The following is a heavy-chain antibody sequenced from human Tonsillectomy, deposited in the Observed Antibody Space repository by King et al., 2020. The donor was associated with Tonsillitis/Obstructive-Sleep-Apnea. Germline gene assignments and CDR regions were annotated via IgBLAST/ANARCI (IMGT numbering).Heavy chain of an antibody. CDR3: AAGSPAGFGEFVYYMDV. D-gene: IGHD3-10*01. J-gene: IGHJ6*03. Sequence: VQLQQWGAGLLKPSETLSLTCAVYGVSFSDYFWSWIRQPPGKGLEWIGEINHSGSTDYNPSLKSRVTISVDTSKNQFSLRLTTVTAADTAVYYCAAGSPAGFGEFVYYMDVWGTGTTVTVSS. V-gene: IGHV4-34*01. CDR2: INHSGST. CDR1: GVSFSDYF.